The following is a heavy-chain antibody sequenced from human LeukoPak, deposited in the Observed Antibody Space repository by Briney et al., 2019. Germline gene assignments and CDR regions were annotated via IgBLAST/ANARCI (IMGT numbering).Heavy chain of an antibody. CDR2: IYASGST. CDR1: GGSINSGNYY. J-gene: IGHJ2*01. V-gene: IGHV4-61*09. CDR3: ARKRDGSHFDL. Sequence: SETLSLTCTVSGGSINSGNYYWNWIRQPAGKGLEWLGHIYASGSTNNNPSLKSRVTISVDTSKNQFSLKLSSVTAADTAVYYCARKRDGSHFDLWGRGSLVTVSS. D-gene: IGHD1-26*01.